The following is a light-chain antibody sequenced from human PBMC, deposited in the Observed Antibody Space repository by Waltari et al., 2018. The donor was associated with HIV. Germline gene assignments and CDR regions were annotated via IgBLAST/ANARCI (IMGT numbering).Light chain of an antibody. Sequence: QSALTQPPSASGSPGHSVPISCTGTSSDIGAYNYLAWYQQHPDKAPKLMIYDVTKRPSGVPDRFAGSKSGNTASLTVSGLQAEDEADYYCASHAGSKDVFGGGTKLTVL. J-gene: IGLJ2*01. V-gene: IGLV2-8*01. CDR3: ASHAGSKDV. CDR2: DVT. CDR1: SSDIGAYNY.